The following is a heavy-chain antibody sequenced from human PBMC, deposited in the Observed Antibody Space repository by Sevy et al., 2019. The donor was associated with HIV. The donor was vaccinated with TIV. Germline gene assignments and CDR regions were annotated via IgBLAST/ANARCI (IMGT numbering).Heavy chain of an antibody. CDR1: GFTFSDYY. J-gene: IGHJ4*02. Sequence: GGSLRLSCAASGFTFSDYYMSWIRQAPGKGLEWVSYISSSGSTIYYADSVKGRFTISRDNSKNTLYLQMNSLRAEDTAVYYCAREGIAAAGTFDYWGQGTLVTVSS. CDR3: AREGIAAAGTFDY. V-gene: IGHV3-11*04. CDR2: ISSSGSTI. D-gene: IGHD6-13*01.